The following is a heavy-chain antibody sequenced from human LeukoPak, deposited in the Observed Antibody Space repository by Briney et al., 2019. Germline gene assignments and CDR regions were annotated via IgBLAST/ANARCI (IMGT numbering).Heavy chain of an antibody. D-gene: IGHD1-26*01. V-gene: IGHV3-30*02. Sequence: GGSLRLSCAASGFTFSSYGMHWVRQAPGKGLEWVAFIRYDGSNKYYADSVKGRFIISRDNSKNTLYLQMNSLRAEDTAVYYCARDRESYHSIFDYWGQGTLVTVSS. J-gene: IGHJ4*02. CDR3: ARDRESYHSIFDY. CDR2: IRYDGSNK. CDR1: GFTFSSYG.